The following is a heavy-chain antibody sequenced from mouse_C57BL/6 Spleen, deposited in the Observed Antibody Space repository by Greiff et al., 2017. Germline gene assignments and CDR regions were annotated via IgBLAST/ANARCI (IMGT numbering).Heavy chain of an antibody. Sequence: EVKLVESGGGLVKPGGSLKLSCAASGFTFSSYAMSWVRQTPEKRLEWVATISDGGSYTYYPDNVKGRFTISRDNAKNNLYLQMSHLKSEDTAMYYCARGLGEGALYVDYWGQGTTLTVSS. J-gene: IGHJ2*01. V-gene: IGHV5-4*03. CDR3: ARGLGEGALYVDY. CDR1: GFTFSSYA. CDR2: ISDGGSYT. D-gene: IGHD4-1*01.